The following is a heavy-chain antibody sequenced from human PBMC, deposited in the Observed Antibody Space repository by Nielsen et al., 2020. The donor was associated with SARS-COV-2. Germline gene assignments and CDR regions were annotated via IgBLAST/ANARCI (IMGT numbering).Heavy chain of an antibody. J-gene: IGHJ4*02. CDR1: GFTFSSYS. V-gene: IGHV3-48*04. CDR3: ARGLRWSQRYYFDY. CDR2: ISSSGSTI. Sequence: GESLRISCAASGFTFSSYSMNWVRQAPGKGLEWVSYISSSGSTIYYADSVKGRFTISRDNAKNSLYLQMNSLRAEDTAVYYCARGLRWSQRYYFDYWGQGTLVTVSS. D-gene: IGHD4-23*01.